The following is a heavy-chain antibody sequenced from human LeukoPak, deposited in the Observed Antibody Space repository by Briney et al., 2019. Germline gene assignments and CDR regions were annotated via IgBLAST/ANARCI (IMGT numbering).Heavy chain of an antibody. V-gene: IGHV6-1*01. Sequence: SQTLSLTCAISGDSVSSNSVAWNWIRQSPSRGLEWLGRTYYRSKWYTEYAVSVQSRITINPDTSKNQFFLQLNSVTPEDTAMYYCTRAYAFKIWSQGTMVTVSS. J-gene: IGHJ3*02. CDR1: GDSVSSNSVA. CDR3: TRAYAFKI. CDR2: TYYRSKWYT.